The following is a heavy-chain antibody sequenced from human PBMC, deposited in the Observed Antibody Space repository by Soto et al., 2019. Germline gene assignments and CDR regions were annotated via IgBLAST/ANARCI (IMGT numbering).Heavy chain of an antibody. Sequence: EVQLVESGGGLVQPGGSLTLACAASGFTFSDHYMDWVRQAPGKGLEWVGRSRNRANSYTTEYAASVKGRFTISRDNSKNSMYLQMSSLRTEDTAVYYCATGVIGTSEDYYYGKDVWGQGTTLTVSS. CDR1: GFTFSDHY. CDR3: ATGVIGTSEDYYYGKDV. V-gene: IGHV3-72*01. D-gene: IGHD1-7*01. J-gene: IGHJ6*02. CDR2: SRNRANSYTT.